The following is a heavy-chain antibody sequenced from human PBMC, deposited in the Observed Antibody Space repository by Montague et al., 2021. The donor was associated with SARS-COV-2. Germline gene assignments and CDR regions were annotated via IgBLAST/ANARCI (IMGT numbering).Heavy chain of an antibody. V-gene: IGHV4-59*01. Sequence: SETLSLTCTVSGGSISTSYWSWIRQPPGKGLEWIGYAYYTGSTNYNPSLRSRVTISGDTSKNQFSLTLMSVTAADTAIYYCARKYYSRSACPYDYWGQGTLVSVSS. CDR1: GGSISTSY. J-gene: IGHJ4*02. CDR3: ARKYYSRSACPYDY. D-gene: IGHD3-10*01. CDR2: AYYTGST.